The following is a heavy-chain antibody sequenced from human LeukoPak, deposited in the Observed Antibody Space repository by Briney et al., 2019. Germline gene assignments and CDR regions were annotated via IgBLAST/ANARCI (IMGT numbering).Heavy chain of an antibody. Sequence: SGGSXSNXXXSWIRQPPGKXXEWIGYISYIGSTNYNPSLKSRVTISEDTSKKQFSLKLSSVTAADTAVYYCAGSYHYYMDVWGKGTTVTVSS. V-gene: IGHV4-59*01. CDR1: GGSXSNXX. CDR3: AGSYHYYMDV. CDR2: ISYIGST. J-gene: IGHJ6*03.